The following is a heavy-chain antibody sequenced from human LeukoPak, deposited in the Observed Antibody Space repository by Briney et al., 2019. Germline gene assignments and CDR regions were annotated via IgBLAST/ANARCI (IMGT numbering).Heavy chain of an antibody. CDR1: GFTFSNYS. CDR3: ARGFPVGSMARVYYYMDV. J-gene: IGHJ6*03. Sequence: GGSLRLSCAASGFTFSNYSMNWVRQAPGKGLGWVSCISISSSYIYYATSLKGRFTISRDNAQNSLYLQMNSLRAEDTAVYYCARGFPVGSMARVYYYMDVWGKGATVTVSS. V-gene: IGHV3-21*01. CDR2: ISISSSYI. D-gene: IGHD2/OR15-2a*01.